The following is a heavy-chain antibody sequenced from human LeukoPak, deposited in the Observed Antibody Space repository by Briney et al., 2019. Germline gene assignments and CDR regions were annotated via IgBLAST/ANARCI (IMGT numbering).Heavy chain of an antibody. V-gene: IGHV4-31*03. CDR1: GGSISSGGYY. CDR2: IYYSGST. Sequence: TSETLSLTCTVSGGSISSGGYYWSWIRQHPGKGLEWIGYIYYSGSTYYNPSLKSRVTISVDTSNNQFSLKLSSVTAADTAVYYCARATAGTGYYFDYWGQGALVTVSS. CDR3: ARATAGTGYYFDY. D-gene: IGHD6-13*01. J-gene: IGHJ4*02.